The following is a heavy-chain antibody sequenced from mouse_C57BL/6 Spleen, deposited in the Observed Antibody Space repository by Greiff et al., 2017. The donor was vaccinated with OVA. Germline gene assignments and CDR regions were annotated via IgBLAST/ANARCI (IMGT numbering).Heavy chain of an antibody. D-gene: IGHD2-12*01. J-gene: IGHJ3*01. CDR2: INPSTGGT. CDR1: GYSFTGYY. V-gene: IGHV1-42*01. CDR3: ARYRGSNDQFAY. Sequence: VQLQQSGPELVKPGASVKISCKASGYSFTGYYMNWVKQSPEKSLEWIGEINPSTGGTTYNQKFKAKATLTVDKSSSTAYMQLKSLTSEDSAVYYCARYRGSNDQFAYWGQGTLVTVSA.